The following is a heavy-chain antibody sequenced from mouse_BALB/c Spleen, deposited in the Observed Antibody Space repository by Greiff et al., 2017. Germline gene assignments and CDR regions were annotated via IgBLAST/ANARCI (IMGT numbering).Heavy chain of an antibody. J-gene: IGHJ3*01. CDR3: ARWGYGSRFAY. V-gene: IGHV1S81*02. CDR1: GYTFTSYW. Sequence: QVQLQQSGAELVKPGASVKLSCKASGYTFTSYWMHWVKQRPGQGLEWIGEINPSNGRTNYNEKFKSKATLTVDKSSSTAYMQLSSLTSEDSAVYYCARWGYGSRFAYWGQGTLVTVSA. D-gene: IGHD2-10*02. CDR2: INPSNGRT.